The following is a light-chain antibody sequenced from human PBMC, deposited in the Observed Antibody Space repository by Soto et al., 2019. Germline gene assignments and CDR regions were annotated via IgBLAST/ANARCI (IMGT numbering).Light chain of an antibody. Sequence: EILFPQAPGHLYLSPGERATLSCRASQSVSHNYLAWYQQQPGQAPRLLIYGASTRDPGIPDRFSGSGSWTDCTLTISRLEPEDVEVYYCQQYGSSPWTFGQGTQVDIK. CDR3: QQYGSSPWT. CDR2: GAS. CDR1: QSVSHNY. J-gene: IGKJ1*01. V-gene: IGKV3-20*01.